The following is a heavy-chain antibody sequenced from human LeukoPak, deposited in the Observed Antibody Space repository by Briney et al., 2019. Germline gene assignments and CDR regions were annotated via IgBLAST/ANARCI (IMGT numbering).Heavy chain of an antibody. CDR2: FDPEAGET. D-gene: IGHD6-13*01. CDR1: GYTVPELS. J-gene: IGHJ5*02. Sequence: ASVRVSCEVSGYTVPELSMNWVRQAPGKGLEWMGGFDPEAGETIYAQKFKGRFTMTEDSSINIAYMELSSLRSEDTAVYYCTTVLYSSNLAWFDPWGQGTLVTVSS. V-gene: IGHV1-24*01. CDR3: TTVLYSSNLAWFDP.